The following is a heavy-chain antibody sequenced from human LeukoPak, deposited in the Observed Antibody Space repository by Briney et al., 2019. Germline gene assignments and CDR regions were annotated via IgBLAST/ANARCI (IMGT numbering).Heavy chain of an antibody. V-gene: IGHV3-30*02. J-gene: IGHJ4*02. CDR1: GFTFSSYG. CDR3: AKDSGSLYYYDSSGYLSY. D-gene: IGHD3-22*01. CDR2: IRYDGSNK. Sequence: GGSLRLSCAASGFTFSSYGMHWVRQAPGKGLEWVAFIRYDGSNKYYADSVKGRFTISKDNSKNTLYLQMNSLRGEDTAVYYCAKDSGSLYYYDSSGYLSYWGQGTLVTVSS.